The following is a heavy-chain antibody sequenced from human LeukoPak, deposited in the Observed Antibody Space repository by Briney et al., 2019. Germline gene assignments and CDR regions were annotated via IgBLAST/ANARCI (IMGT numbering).Heavy chain of an antibody. J-gene: IGHJ4*02. D-gene: IGHD3-16*02. CDR2: INQDGTKR. CDR3: ARDGDYDYIWGSYRFED. Sequence: SGGSLRLSCAASGFTFSGYWMNWVRQVPGKGLEWVANINQDGTKRNYLDSVRGRFTISRDNAENSVYLQMNRLRAEDTAVYYCARDGDYDYIWGSYRFEDWGQGILVTVSS. CDR1: GFTFSGYW. V-gene: IGHV3-7*03.